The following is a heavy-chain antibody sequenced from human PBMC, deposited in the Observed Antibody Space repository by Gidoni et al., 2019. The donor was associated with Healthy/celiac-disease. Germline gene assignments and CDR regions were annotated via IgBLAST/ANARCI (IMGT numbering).Heavy chain of an antibody. CDR1: GFSLSTSGVG. D-gene: IGHD3-10*01. CDR2: IYWDDDK. Sequence: QITLKESGPTLVKPTQTLTLTCTFSGFSLSTSGVGVGWIRQPPGKALEWLALIYWDDDKRYSPSLKSRLTITKDTSKNQVVLTMTNMDPVDTATYYCAHRRDAVRGNNYFDYWGQGTLVTVSS. CDR3: AHRRDAVRGNNYFDY. J-gene: IGHJ4*02. V-gene: IGHV2-5*02.